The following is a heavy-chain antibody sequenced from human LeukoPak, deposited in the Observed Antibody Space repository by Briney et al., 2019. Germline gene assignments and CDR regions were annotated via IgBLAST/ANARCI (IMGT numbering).Heavy chain of an antibody. CDR2: INPSGGST. CDR1: GYTFTSYY. J-gene: IGHJ4*02. V-gene: IGHV1-46*01. Sequence: ASVKVSCKASGYTFTSYYMHWVRQAPGQGLEWMGIINPSGGSTSYAQKFQGRVTMTRDMSTSTVYMELSSLRSEDTAVYYCARERGALSGSYLWRFVDYWGQGTLVTVSS. CDR3: ARERGALSGSYLWRFVDY. D-gene: IGHD1-26*01.